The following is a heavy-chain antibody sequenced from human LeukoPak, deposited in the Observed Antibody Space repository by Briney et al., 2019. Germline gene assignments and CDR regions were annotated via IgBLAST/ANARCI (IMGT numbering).Heavy chain of an antibody. V-gene: IGHV3-49*04. D-gene: IGHD3-22*01. CDR1: GFNFSNYW. CDR3: ARDLYDSSGYYFGH. CDR2: IRSKAFGGTG. J-gene: IGHJ4*02. Sequence: GGSLRLSCAASGFNFSNYWMHWVRQAPGKGLEWVGFIRSKAFGGTGEYASAVKGRFIISRDDSKNIAYLQMKSLKIEDTAVYCCARDLYDSSGYYFGHWGQGTLVTVSS.